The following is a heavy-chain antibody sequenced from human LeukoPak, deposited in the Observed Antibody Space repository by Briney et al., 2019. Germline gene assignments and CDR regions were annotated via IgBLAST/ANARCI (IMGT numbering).Heavy chain of an antibody. CDR3: AVGIVPAAHLDH. V-gene: IGHV1-69*05. CDR1: GGTFTSDA. J-gene: IGHJ4*02. Sequence: GASVKVSCKTSGGTFTSDAISWVRQASGQGLEWMGGIIHIFDSPNYAQKFQDRLTITTDESTTTAYMELSSLTSDDTAIYYCAVGIVPAAHLDHWGQGTLVTVSS. CDR2: IIHIFDSP. D-gene: IGHD2-2*01.